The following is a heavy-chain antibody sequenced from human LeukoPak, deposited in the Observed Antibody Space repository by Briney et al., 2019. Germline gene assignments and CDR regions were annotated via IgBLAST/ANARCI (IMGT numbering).Heavy chain of an antibody. CDR2: VSYDGSNK. J-gene: IGHJ6*03. CDR1: GFTFSSYG. Sequence: PGGSLRLSCAASGFTFSSYGMHWVRQAPGKGLEWVAVVSYDGSNKYYADSVKGRFTISRDNSKNTLYLQMNSLRAEDTAVYYCAKDRYYYDSSGYYPHYYYYYMDVWGKGTTVTVSS. V-gene: IGHV3-30*18. CDR3: AKDRYYYDSSGYYPHYYYYYMDV. D-gene: IGHD3-22*01.